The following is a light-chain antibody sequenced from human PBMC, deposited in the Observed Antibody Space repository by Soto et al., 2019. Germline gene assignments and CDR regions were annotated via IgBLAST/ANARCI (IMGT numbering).Light chain of an antibody. CDR1: SSNIGINT. CDR3: AAWDDSRNGVV. V-gene: IGLV1-44*01. J-gene: IGLJ3*02. Sequence: QSVLTQPPSASGTPGQRVTISCSGSSSNIGINTVDWYQQLPGTAPKLLIYGNDQRPSGVPDRFSGSKSGTSASLAISGLQSEDEADYYCAAWDDSRNGVVFGGGTKLTVL. CDR2: GND.